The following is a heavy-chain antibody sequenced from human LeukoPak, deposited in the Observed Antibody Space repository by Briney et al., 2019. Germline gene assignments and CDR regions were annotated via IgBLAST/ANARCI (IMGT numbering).Heavy chain of an antibody. CDR3: ARSAMVRGVIITSFDY. V-gene: IGHV1-69*06. J-gene: IGHJ4*02. CDR2: IIPIFGTA. D-gene: IGHD3-10*01. Sequence: SVRVSCKASGGTFSSYAISWVRQAPGQGLEWMGGIIPIFGTANYAQKFQGRVTITADKSTSTAYMELSSLRSEDTAVYYCARSAMVRGVIITSFDYWGQGTLVTVSS. CDR1: GGTFSSYA.